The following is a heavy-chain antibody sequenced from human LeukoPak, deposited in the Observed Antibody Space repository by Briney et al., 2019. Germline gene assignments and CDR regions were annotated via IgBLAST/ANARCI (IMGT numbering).Heavy chain of an antibody. CDR2: IYYSGST. V-gene: IGHV4-39*07. D-gene: IGHD3-9*01. Sequence: SETLSLTCTVSGGSISSSSYYWGWIRQPPGKGLEWIGSIYYSGSTYYNPSLKSRVTISVDTSKNQFSLKLSSVTAADTAVYYCARITYYDILTGYSPWYYFDYWGQGTLVTVSS. CDR3: ARITYYDILTGYSPWYYFDY. CDR1: GGSISSSSYY. J-gene: IGHJ4*02.